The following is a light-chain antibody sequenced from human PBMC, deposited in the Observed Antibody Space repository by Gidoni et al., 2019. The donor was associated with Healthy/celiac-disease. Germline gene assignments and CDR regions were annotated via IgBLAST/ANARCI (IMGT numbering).Light chain of an antibody. J-gene: IGLJ1*01. V-gene: IGLV2-23*02. Sequence: SALTQPPSVSGSPGQPITISCTGTSSDVGSYNLVSWYQQHPGKAPKLMIYEVSTRPSGVSNRFSGSKSGNTASLTISGLQAEDEADYYCCSYAGSSTFYVFGTGTKVTVL. CDR1: SSDVGSYNL. CDR2: EVS. CDR3: CSYAGSSTFYV.